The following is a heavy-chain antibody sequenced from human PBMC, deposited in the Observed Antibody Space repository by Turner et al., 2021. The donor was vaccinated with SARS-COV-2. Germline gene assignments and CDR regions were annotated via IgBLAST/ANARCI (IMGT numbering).Heavy chain of an antibody. Sequence: QVQLVQSGAEVRKPGYSVKVSCKASGDTFNNYAISRVRQAPVQGLEWVGGIIPLHGTTNYAQKFQVRVTITTDKSTSTIYLELSSLRSEDTAVFYCSRQKTHYYYYGMAVWSQGTTVTVSS. CDR3: SRQKTHYYYYGMAV. J-gene: IGHJ6*02. CDR1: GDTFNNYA. CDR2: IIPLHGTT. V-gene: IGHV1-69*06.